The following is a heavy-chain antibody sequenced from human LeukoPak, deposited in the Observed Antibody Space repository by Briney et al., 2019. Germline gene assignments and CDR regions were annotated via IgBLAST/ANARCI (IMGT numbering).Heavy chain of an antibody. V-gene: IGHV3-11*01. CDR3: SCDFRYLGHDF. D-gene: IGHD2-21*02. CDR1: AFTLGDFY. J-gene: IGHJ4*02. CDR2: ISNIGTTT. Sequence: PGGSLRLSCTASAFTLGDFYMSWIRQAPGKGLEGISYISNIGTTTYYAESVKGRFTISRDNAKNSLYLQMNSLRAEDTAVYYCSCDFRYLGHDFWGQGTLVTVSS.